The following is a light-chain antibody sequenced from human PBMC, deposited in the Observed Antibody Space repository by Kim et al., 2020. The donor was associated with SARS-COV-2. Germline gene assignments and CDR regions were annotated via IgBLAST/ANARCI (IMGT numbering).Light chain of an antibody. Sequence: PGERATLACRASQSVSSNLAWYQQKPGQAPRLLIYGASTRATGIPARFSGSGSGTEFTLTISSLQSEDFAVYYCQQYNNWPALTFGGGTKVDIK. CDR3: QQYNNWPALT. V-gene: IGKV3-15*01. J-gene: IGKJ4*01. CDR1: QSVSSN. CDR2: GAS.